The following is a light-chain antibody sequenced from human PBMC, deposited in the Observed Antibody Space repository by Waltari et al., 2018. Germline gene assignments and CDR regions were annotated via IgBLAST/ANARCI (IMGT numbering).Light chain of an antibody. CDR3: SAWDSDLTVYV. J-gene: IGLJ1*01. V-gene: IGLV10-54*04. CDR2: RNN. CDR1: RHNVGNQG. Sequence: QAGLTQPPSVSKGLRQTATLSCTGNRHNVGNQGAAWLQQHQGQPPKLLSYRNNNRPSGISDRFSASRSGNTAFLTISGLQPEDEADYYCSAWDSDLTVYVFGTGTKVTVL.